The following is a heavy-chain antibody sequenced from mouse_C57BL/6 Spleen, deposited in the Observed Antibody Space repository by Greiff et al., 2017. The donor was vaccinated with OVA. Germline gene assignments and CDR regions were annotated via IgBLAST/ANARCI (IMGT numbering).Heavy chain of an antibody. CDR3: ARTATVVAHYYAMDY. J-gene: IGHJ4*01. D-gene: IGHD1-1*01. Sequence: VQLQQSGPGLVQPSQSLSITCTVSGFSLTSYGVHWVRQSPGKGLEWLGVIWSGGSTDYNAAFISRLSISKDNSKSQVFFKMNSLQADYTAIYYCARTATVVAHYYAMDYWGQGTSVTVSS. CDR1: GFSLTSYG. V-gene: IGHV2-2*01. CDR2: IWSGGST.